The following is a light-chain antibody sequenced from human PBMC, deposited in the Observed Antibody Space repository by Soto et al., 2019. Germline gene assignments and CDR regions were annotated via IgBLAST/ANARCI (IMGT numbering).Light chain of an antibody. CDR2: EVS. V-gene: IGLV2-14*01. CDR3: GSYASSGSVV. CDR1: SSDVGGYNY. J-gene: IGLJ2*01. Sequence: QSALTQPASVSGSPGQSITISCTGTSSDVGGYNYVSWYQQHPGKAPKRMIYEVSNRPSGVSDRFSGSKSGNTASLTITGLQAEDEGDYYCGSYASSGSVVFGGGTMLTVL.